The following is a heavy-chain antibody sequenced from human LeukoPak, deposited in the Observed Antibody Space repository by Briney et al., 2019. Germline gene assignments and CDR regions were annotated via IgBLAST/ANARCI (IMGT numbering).Heavy chain of an antibody. Sequence: GGSLRLSCATSGFIFSSYWMCWVRQAPGKGLEWVANIKSDGSEEYYGDSVKGRFTISRDNAKNSLYPQMNSLRVEDTAVYYCAKVDSSSWYGGAFDIWGQGTMVTVSS. CDR1: GFIFSSYW. CDR2: IKSDGSEE. V-gene: IGHV3-7*01. D-gene: IGHD6-13*01. J-gene: IGHJ3*02. CDR3: AKVDSSSWYGGAFDI.